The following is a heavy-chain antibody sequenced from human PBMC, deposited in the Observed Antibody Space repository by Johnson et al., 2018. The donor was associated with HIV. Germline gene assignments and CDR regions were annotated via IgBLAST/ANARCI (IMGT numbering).Heavy chain of an antibody. Sequence: VQLVESGGGVVQPGRSLRLSCAASGFTFSNYGMHWVRQAPGKGLEWVVVLWYDGSNKYYANSVKGRFTISRDNSKNTLYLQMGSLRAEDMAVYYCARGDAFDIWGQGTMVTVSS. V-gene: IGHV3-33*01. CDR1: GFTFSNYG. CDR3: ARGDAFDI. CDR2: LWYDGSNK. J-gene: IGHJ3*02.